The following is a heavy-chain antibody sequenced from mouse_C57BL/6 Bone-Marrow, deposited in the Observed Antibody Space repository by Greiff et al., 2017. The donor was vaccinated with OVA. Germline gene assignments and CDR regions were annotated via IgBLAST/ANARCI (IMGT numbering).Heavy chain of an antibody. J-gene: IGHJ4*01. CDR3: ARSITTVVARAMDY. CDR2: INPNNGGT. V-gene: IGHV1-26*01. D-gene: IGHD1-1*01. CDR1: GYTFTDYY. Sequence: VQLQQSGPELVKPGASVKISCKASGYTFTDYYMNWVKQSHGKSLEWIGDINPNNGGTSYNQKFKGKATLTVDKSSSTAYMELRSLTSEDSAVYYCARSITTVVARAMDYWGQGTSVTVSS.